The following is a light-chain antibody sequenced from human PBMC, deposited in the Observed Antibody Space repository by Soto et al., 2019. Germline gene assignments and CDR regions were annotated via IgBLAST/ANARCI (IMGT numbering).Light chain of an antibody. J-gene: IGLJ1*01. Sequence: QSALTQPASVSGSPGQSITISCTGTGNYIANYNFVSWYQHHPGKAPKLMIYEVSNRPSGVSDRFSGSKSGNTASLTISGLQAEDEADYYCSSYVTTTARVFGTGNKVTVL. V-gene: IGLV2-14*01. CDR3: SSYVTTTARV. CDR1: GNYIANYNF. CDR2: EVS.